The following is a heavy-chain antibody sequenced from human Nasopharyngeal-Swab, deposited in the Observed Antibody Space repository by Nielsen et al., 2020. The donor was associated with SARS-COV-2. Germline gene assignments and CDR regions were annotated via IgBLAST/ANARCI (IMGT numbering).Heavy chain of an antibody. V-gene: IGHV1-3*01. CDR1: GYTFTSYA. D-gene: IGHD3-3*01. Sequence: ASVKVSCKASGYTFTSYAMHWVRQAPGQRLEWMGWINAGNGNTKYSQKFQGRVTITRDTSASTAYMELSSLRSEDTAVYYCARVNRPIFGMVMWNRGAFDIWGQGTMVTVSS. CDR3: ARVNRPIFGMVMWNRGAFDI. CDR2: INAGNGNT. J-gene: IGHJ3*02.